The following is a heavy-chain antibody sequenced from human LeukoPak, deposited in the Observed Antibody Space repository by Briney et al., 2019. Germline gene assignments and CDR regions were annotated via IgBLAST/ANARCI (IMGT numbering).Heavy chain of an antibody. D-gene: IGHD5-12*01. CDR3: AKDNDPRAYSAYDSYDY. V-gene: IGHV3-23*01. CDR1: GFTFSSYA. J-gene: IGHJ4*02. CDR2: ISNTGDST. Sequence: GGSLRLSCAASGFTFSSYAMHWVRQAPGKGLEWVAVISNTGDSTYHADSVKGRFTISRDNSKNTLFLQMNSLRAEDTAVYYCAKDNDPRAYSAYDSYDYWGQGTLVTVSS.